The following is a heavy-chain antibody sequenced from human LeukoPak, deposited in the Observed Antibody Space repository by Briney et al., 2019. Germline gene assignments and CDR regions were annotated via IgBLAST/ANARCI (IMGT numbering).Heavy chain of an antibody. V-gene: IGHV3-48*01. CDR1: GFSFSSYT. Sequence: PGGSLRLSCAASGFSFSSYTMNWVRQGPGKGLEWVSYISSTSSMIYYADSVKGRFTVSRDNAKNSLYLQMNSLRAEDTAVYYCARSGGSAYDMWGQGTMVTVSS. D-gene: IGHD5-12*01. CDR3: ARSGGSAYDM. J-gene: IGHJ3*02. CDR2: ISSTSSMI.